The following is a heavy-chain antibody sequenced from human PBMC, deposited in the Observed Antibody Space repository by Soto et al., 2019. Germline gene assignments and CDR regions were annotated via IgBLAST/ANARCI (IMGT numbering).Heavy chain of an antibody. CDR3: ARQRTTVVTQAYFDH. D-gene: IGHD2-21*02. V-gene: IGHV4-39*01. J-gene: IGHJ4*02. Sequence: SETLSLTCIVSGESISSSSYYWGWIRQPPGIGLEWIGSIYYSGRTYYNPSFKSRVTISIDTSKNQFSLKLSSVTATDTAVYYCARQRTTVVTQAYFDHWGQGVLVTVSS. CDR2: IYYSGRT. CDR1: GESISSSSYY.